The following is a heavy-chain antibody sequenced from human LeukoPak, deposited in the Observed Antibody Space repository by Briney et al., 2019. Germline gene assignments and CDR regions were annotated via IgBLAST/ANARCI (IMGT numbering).Heavy chain of an antibody. CDR3: ARQGNSGYGHDY. D-gene: IGHD5-12*01. Sequence: SETLSLTCTVSGGSISSYYWSWIRQPPGKGLESIGDIYYSGSTNYNPSLKSRVTISVDTSKNQFSLKLSSVTAADTAVYYCARQGNSGYGHDYWGQGTLVTVSS. CDR1: GGSISSYY. CDR2: IYYSGST. J-gene: IGHJ4*02. V-gene: IGHV4-59*08.